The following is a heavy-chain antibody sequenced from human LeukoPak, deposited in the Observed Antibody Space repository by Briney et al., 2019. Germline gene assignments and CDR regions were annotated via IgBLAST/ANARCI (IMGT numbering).Heavy chain of an antibody. CDR3: ARDQGYSYGPFDY. J-gene: IGHJ4*02. CDR2: IYYSGST. D-gene: IGHD5-18*01. V-gene: IGHV4-30-4*01. Sequence: SQTLSLTCTVSGGSISSGDYYWSWIRQPPGKGLEWIGYIYYSGSTYYNPSLKSRVTISVDTSKNQFSLKLSSVTVADTAVYYCARDQGYSYGPFDYWGQGTLVTVSS. CDR1: GGSISSGDYY.